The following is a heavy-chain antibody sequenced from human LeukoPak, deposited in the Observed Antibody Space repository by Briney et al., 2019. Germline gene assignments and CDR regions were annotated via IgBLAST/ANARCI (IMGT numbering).Heavy chain of an antibody. J-gene: IGHJ4*02. V-gene: IGHV4-59*01. D-gene: IGHD5-12*01. CDR1: GGSLSNYY. CDR2: IYYSGST. Sequence: PSETLSLTCTVSGGSLSNYYWTWIRQPAGKGLEWIGYIYYSGSTNYNPSLKSRVTISVDTSKNQFSLKLSSVTAADTAVYYCARVSGYDWESFYDYWGQGTLVTVSS. CDR3: ARVSGYDWESFYDY.